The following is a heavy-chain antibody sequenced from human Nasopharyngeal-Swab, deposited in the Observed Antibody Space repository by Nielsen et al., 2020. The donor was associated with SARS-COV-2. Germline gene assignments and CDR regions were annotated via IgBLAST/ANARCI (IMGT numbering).Heavy chain of an antibody. D-gene: IGHD2/OR15-2a*01. CDR1: GFTFSSYA. V-gene: IGHV3-23*01. CDR3: AKEGSRTTVITIYWYFDL. Sequence: GGSLRLSCAASGFTFSSYAMSWVRQAPGKGLEWVSAISGSGGSTYYADSVKGRFTISRDNSKNTLYQQMNSLRAEDTAVYYCAKEGSRTTVITIYWYFDLWGRGTLVTVSS. CDR2: ISGSGGST. J-gene: IGHJ2*01.